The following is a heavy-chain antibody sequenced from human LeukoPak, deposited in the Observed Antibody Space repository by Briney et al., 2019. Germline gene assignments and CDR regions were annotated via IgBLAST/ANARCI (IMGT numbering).Heavy chain of an antibody. J-gene: IGHJ3*02. CDR3: ASRNVDTAMVSLPNDAFDI. Sequence: GGSLRLSCAASGFTFSSYAMHWVRQAPGKGLEWVAVISYDGSNKYYADSVKGRFTIFRDNSKNMVYLQMNRLRAEDTAVYYCASRNVDTAMVSLPNDAFDIWGQGTMVTVSS. CDR2: ISYDGSNK. V-gene: IGHV3-30-3*01. D-gene: IGHD5-18*01. CDR1: GFTFSSYA.